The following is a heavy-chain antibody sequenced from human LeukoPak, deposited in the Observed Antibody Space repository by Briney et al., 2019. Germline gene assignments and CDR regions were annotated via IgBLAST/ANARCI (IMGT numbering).Heavy chain of an antibody. CDR3: ATQTGSGLFILP. V-gene: IGHV4-39*01. CDR2: IYYSGNT. CDR1: GVSISSSNSY. J-gene: IGHJ4*02. D-gene: IGHD3/OR15-3a*01. Sequence: SETLSLTCTVSGVSISSSNSYCGWIRQPPGKGLEWIGSIYYSGNTYYNASLKSQVSISIDTSKKQFSLRLTSVTAADTALYYCATQTGSGLFILPGGQGTLVTVSS.